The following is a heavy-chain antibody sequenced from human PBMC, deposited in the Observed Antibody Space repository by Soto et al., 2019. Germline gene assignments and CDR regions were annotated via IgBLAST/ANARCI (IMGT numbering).Heavy chain of an antibody. D-gene: IGHD5-18*01. J-gene: IGHJ4*02. Sequence: PSETLSLTCTVSGGSISSGGYYWSWIRQHPGKGLEWIGYIYYSGSTYYNPSLKSRVTISVDTSKNQFSLKLSSVTAADTAVYYCARGGDTAMVQFDYWGQGTLVTVSS. CDR3: ARGGDTAMVQFDY. CDR1: GGSISSGGYY. V-gene: IGHV4-31*03. CDR2: IYYSGST.